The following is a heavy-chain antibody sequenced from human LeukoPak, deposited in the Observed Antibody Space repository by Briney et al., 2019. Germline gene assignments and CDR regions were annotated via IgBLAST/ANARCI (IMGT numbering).Heavy chain of an antibody. CDR1: GFTFSSYD. D-gene: IGHD5-24*01. J-gene: IGHJ4*02. CDR2: IWSDGGNK. V-gene: IGHV3-30*02. Sequence: PGGSLRLSCAASGFTFSSYDMHWVRQAPGKGLEWVAFIWSDGGNKYYADSVKGRFTISRDNSKNTVYLQMNSLSAEDAAVYYCVKDDGWVQYANWGQGTLVTVSS. CDR3: VKDDGWVQYAN.